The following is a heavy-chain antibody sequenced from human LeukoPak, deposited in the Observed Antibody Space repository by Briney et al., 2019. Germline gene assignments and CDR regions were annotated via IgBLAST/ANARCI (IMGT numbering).Heavy chain of an antibody. Sequence: ASVKVSCKASGYTFTSYDINWVRQATGQGLEWMGWMNPNSGNTGYAQKFQGRVTMTRNTSISTAYMELSSLRSEDTAVYYCASPWFGVQTETYYYGMDVWGQGTTVTVSS. D-gene: IGHD3-10*01. CDR3: ASPWFGVQTETYYYGMDV. CDR2: MNPNSGNT. CDR1: GYTFTSYD. J-gene: IGHJ6*02. V-gene: IGHV1-8*01.